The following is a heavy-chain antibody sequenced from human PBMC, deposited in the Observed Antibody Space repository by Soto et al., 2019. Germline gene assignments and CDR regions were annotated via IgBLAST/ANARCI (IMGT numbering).Heavy chain of an antibody. D-gene: IGHD1-26*01. CDR2: ISSSSSYI. CDR1: GFTFSSYS. Sequence: SGGSLRLSCAASGFTFSSYSMNWVRQAPGKGLEWVSSISSSSSYIYYADSVKGRFTISRDNAKNSLYLQMNSLRAEDTAVYYCARDRELVYYYYGMDVWGQGTTVTVSS. J-gene: IGHJ6*02. CDR3: ARDRELVYYYYGMDV. V-gene: IGHV3-21*01.